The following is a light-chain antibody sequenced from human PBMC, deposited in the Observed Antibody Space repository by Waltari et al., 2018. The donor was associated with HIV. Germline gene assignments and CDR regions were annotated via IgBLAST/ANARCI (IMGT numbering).Light chain of an antibody. CDR3: AAWDDSLSGFV. CDR1: GSSIGSRT. CDR2: HDH. J-gene: IGLJ3*02. Sequence: QSVLTQPPSLSAAPGHTIHISCSGGGSSIGSRTVHWYQQLPSRAPKLIIDHDHRRPSGVSDRFTASKSGTSASLFISKLQAADEATYYCAAWDDSLSGFVFGGGT. V-gene: IGLV1-44*01.